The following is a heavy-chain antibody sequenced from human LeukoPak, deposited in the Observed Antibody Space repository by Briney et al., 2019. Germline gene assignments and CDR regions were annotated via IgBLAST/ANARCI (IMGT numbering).Heavy chain of an antibody. CDR1: GGSISSYY. D-gene: IGHD3-22*01. Sequence: KPSETLSLTCTVSGGSISSYYWSWLRQPAGKGLEWIGRIYTSGSTNYNPSLRSRVTMSVDTSKTQFSLKLSPVTAADTAVYYCARDVYYYDSSGYYPDYWGQGTLVTVSS. J-gene: IGHJ4*02. CDR3: ARDVYYYDSSGYYPDY. V-gene: IGHV4-4*07. CDR2: IYTSGST.